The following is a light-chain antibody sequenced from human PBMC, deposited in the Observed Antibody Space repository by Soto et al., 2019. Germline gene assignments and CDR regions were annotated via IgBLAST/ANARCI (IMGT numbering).Light chain of an antibody. CDR2: EGS. V-gene: IGLV2-23*01. CDR3: CSYAGSATWV. J-gene: IGLJ3*02. CDR1: SSDVGSYNL. Sequence: QSALTQPASVSGSPGQSITISCTGTSSDVGSYNLVSWYQQHPGKAPKLMIYEGSKRPSGVSNRFSGSKSGNTASLTISGLQAEDGADYYCCSYAGSATWVFGGGTKLPVL.